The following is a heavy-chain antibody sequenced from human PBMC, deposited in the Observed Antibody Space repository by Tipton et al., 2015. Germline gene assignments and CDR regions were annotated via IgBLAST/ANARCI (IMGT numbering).Heavy chain of an antibody. Sequence: TLSLTCNVSGGSISSHYWSWIRQSPGKGLEWIGYISYSGTTNYNPSLKSRVTISVDTSKNQFSLRVRSVTAADTAVYYCACQDYDILTRDYQTVDYWGQGTLVTVSS. V-gene: IGHV4-59*08. CDR3: ACQDYDILTRDYQTVDY. CDR2: ISYSGTT. D-gene: IGHD3-9*01. CDR1: GGSISSHY. J-gene: IGHJ4*02.